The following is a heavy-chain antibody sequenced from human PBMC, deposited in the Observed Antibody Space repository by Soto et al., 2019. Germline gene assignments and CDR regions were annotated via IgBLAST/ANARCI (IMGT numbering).Heavy chain of an antibody. CDR1: GGSISSGGYY. CDR3: ARAEDHLFDY. V-gene: IGHV4-31*01. CDR2: IYYSGST. J-gene: IGHJ4*02. Sequence: QVQLQESGPGLVKPSQTLSLTCTVSGGSISSGGYYWSWIRQHPGKGLEWIGYIYYSGSTYYNPSLKXXVXIXGDTSKNQFSLKLSSVTAADTAVYYCARAEDHLFDYWGQGTLVTVSS.